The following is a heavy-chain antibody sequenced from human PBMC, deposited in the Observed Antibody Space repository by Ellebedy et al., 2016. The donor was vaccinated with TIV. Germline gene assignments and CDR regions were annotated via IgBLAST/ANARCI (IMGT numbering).Heavy chain of an antibody. Sequence: GGSLRLSCAASGITVSSNYMSWVRQAPGKGLEWVAVISYDGSNKYYADSVKGRFTLSRDTSKNTVYLQMNSLRVEDTAVYYCASLGGRQRYSDWGQGTLITVSA. V-gene: IGHV3-30-3*01. D-gene: IGHD4-11*01. CDR2: ISYDGSNK. CDR1: GITVSSNY. J-gene: IGHJ4*02. CDR3: ASLGGRQRYSD.